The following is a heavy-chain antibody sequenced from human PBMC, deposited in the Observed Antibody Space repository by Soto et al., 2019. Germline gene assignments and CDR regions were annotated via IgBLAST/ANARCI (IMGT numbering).Heavy chain of an antibody. CDR1: GGSISSYY. CDR3: AASFGNAWYTY. CDR2: IYYSGST. D-gene: IGHD3-16*01. V-gene: IGHV4-59*01. J-gene: IGHJ4*02. Sequence: SETLSLTCTVSGGSISSYYWSWIRQPPGKGLEWIGYIYYSGSTNYNPSLKSRVTISVDTSKNQFSLKLSSVTAADTAVYYCAASFGNAWYTYWGQGTQVTVSS.